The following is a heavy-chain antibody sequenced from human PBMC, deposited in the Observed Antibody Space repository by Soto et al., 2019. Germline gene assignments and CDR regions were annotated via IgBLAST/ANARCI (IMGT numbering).Heavy chain of an antibody. J-gene: IGHJ5*02. Sequence: ASVKVSCKASGYTFNSYYMHWVRQAPGQGLEWMGIINPSGGSAIYAQKFQGRVTMTRDTSTSTVYMELSSLRSEDTAVYYCARSSMGTYYDSWSGYSNWFDPWGQGTLVTVSS. CDR2: INPSGGSA. D-gene: IGHD3-3*01. CDR3: ARSSMGTYYDSWSGYSNWFDP. V-gene: IGHV1-46*02. CDR1: GYTFNSYY.